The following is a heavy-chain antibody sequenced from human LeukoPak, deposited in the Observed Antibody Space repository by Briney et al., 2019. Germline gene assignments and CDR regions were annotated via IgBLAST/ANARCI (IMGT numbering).Heavy chain of an antibody. J-gene: IGHJ4*02. CDR2: IRSKVYGGTT. V-gene: IGHV3-49*03. D-gene: IGHD5-12*01. Sequence: GGSLRLSCTASGFTFGDYAMSWFRQAPGKGLEWVGFIRSKVYGGTTEYAASVKGRFTISRDDSKSIAYLQMNSLKSEDTAVYYCVRYSGDADYWGQGTLVTVSS. CDR3: VRYSGDADY. CDR1: GFTFGDYA.